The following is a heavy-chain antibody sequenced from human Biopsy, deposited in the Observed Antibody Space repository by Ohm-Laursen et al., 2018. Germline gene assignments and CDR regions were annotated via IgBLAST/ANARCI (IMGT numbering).Heavy chain of an antibody. CDR2: INHSGST. D-gene: IGHD6-19*01. Sequence: SETLSLTCAVYGGSFSGYYWNWIRQPPGKGLEWIGEINHSGSTNYNPSLKSRVTISVDTSKNQFSLKLSSVTAADTAVYYCARGRLRAVARFDYWGQGTLVTVSS. J-gene: IGHJ4*02. CDR1: GGSFSGYY. V-gene: IGHV4-34*01. CDR3: ARGRLRAVARFDY.